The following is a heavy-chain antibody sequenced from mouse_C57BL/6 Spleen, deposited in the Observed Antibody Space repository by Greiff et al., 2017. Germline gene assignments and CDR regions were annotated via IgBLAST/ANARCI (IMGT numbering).Heavy chain of an antibody. V-gene: IGHV1-85*01. D-gene: IGHD1-1*01. Sequence: VMLVESGPELVKPGASVKLSCKASGYTFTSYDINWVKQRPGQGLEWIGWIYPRDGSTKYNEKFKGKATLTVDTSSSTAYMELHSLTSEDSAVYFCARDYEGYFDVWGTGTTVTVSS. CDR1: GYTFTSYD. CDR3: ARDYEGYFDV. J-gene: IGHJ1*03. CDR2: IYPRDGST.